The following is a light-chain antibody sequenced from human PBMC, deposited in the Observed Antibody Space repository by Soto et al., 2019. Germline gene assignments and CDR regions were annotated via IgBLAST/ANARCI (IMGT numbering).Light chain of an antibody. CDR2: AAS. J-gene: IGKJ4*01. Sequence: DIQMTQSPSTLSASVGDTVTVTCGASQSVSGWLAWYRQKPGEAPKLLIFAASSLQSGVPSRFSGSGSGTDFTLTISSLQPEDFATYYCLQNYIYPLTFGGGTKVDI. CDR1: QSVSGW. CDR3: LQNYIYPLT. V-gene: IGKV1-5*01.